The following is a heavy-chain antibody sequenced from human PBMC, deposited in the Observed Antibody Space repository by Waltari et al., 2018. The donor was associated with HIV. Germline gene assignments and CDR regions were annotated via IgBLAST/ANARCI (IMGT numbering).Heavy chain of an antibody. D-gene: IGHD3-3*01. CDR2: IYTRGST. CDR3: AREGKEDYDFWSGYFFGMDV. J-gene: IGHJ6*02. CDR1: GGSISSGSYS. Sequence: QVQLQVSGPGLVKPSQTLSLTFTVSGGSISSGSYSWSWIREPAGKGLEWIGRIYTRGSTNYNPSLKSRVTISVDTSKNQFSLKLSSVTAADMAVYYCAREGKEDYDFWSGYFFGMDVWGQGTTVTVSS. V-gene: IGHV4-61*02.